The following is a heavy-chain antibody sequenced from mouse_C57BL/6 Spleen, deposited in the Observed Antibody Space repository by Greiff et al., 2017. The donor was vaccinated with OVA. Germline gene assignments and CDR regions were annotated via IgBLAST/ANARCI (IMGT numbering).Heavy chain of an antibody. CDR1: GFTFSSYA. CDR2: ISDGGSYT. Sequence: EVHLVESGGGLVKPGGSLKLSCAASGFTFSSYAMSWVRQTPEKRLEWVATISDGGSYTYYPDNVKGRFTISRDNAKNNLYLQMSHLKSEDTAMYYCARDSPDGYYDYWGQGTTLTVSS. D-gene: IGHD2-3*01. V-gene: IGHV5-4*01. CDR3: ARDSPDGYYDY. J-gene: IGHJ2*01.